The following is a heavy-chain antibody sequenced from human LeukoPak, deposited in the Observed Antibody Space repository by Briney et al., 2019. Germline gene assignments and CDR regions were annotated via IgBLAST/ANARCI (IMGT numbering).Heavy chain of an antibody. Sequence: SETLSLTCTVSGGSISSYYWSWIRQPAGKGLEWIGRIYTSGSTNYNPSLKSRVTMSVDTSKNQFSLKLSSVTAADTAVYYCARNKQQLVGLTLYNWFDPWGQGTLVTVSS. J-gene: IGHJ5*02. CDR2: IYTSGST. CDR1: GGSISSYY. D-gene: IGHD6-13*01. CDR3: ARNKQQLVGLTLYNWFDP. V-gene: IGHV4-4*07.